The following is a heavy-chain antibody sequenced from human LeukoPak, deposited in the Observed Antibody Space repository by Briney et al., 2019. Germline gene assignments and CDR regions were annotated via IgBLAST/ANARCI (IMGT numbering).Heavy chain of an antibody. CDR2: IYHSGST. CDR1: GYSISSGYY. J-gene: IGHJ4*02. V-gene: IGHV4-38-2*01. Sequence: SETLSLTCAVSGYSISSGYYWGWIRQPPGKGLEWIGSIYHSGSTYYNPSLKSRVTISVDTSKNQFSLKLSSVTAADTAVYYCARGGGSWYYWGQGTLVTVSS. D-gene: IGHD6-13*01. CDR3: ARGGGSWYY.